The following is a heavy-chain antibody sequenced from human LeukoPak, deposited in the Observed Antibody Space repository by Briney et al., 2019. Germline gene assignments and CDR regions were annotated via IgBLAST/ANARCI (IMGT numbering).Heavy chain of an antibody. CDR3: AREGPGYNSDSFDS. CDR1: GYTFTDYY. D-gene: IGHD6-19*01. J-gene: IGHJ4*02. CDR2: INPNNGDT. Sequence: ASVKVSCKASGYTFTDYYMHWLRQAPGQGVEWMGWINPNNGDTNYAQNLQGRATMTRDTSIITVYMELSTLRSDDTAVYYCAREGPGYNSDSFDSWGQGTLVTVFS. V-gene: IGHV1-2*02.